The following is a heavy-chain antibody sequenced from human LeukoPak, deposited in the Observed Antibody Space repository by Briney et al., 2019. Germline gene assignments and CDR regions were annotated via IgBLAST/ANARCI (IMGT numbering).Heavy chain of an antibody. Sequence: PSETLSLTCIVSGGSISSSIYYWAWVRQPPGKGLEWIGTVFYNGATQYSPSLRSRVTISIDTSTNQFSLKLTSVTAADTALYYCARAPRDDFWSGYYNNWGQGTLVTVSS. CDR3: ARAPRDDFWSGYYNN. CDR1: GGSISSSIYY. V-gene: IGHV4-39*07. D-gene: IGHD3-3*01. CDR2: VFYNGAT. J-gene: IGHJ4*02.